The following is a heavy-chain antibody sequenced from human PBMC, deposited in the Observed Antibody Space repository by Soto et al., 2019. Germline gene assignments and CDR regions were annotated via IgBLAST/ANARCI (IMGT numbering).Heavy chain of an antibody. CDR3: AKYYVGSFGAFDI. D-gene: IGHD1-26*01. Sequence: GGSLRLSCAASGFTFSSYAMSWVRQAPGKGLEWVSAISGSGGSTYYADSVKGRFTISRDNSKNTLYLQMNSLRAEVTAVYYCAKYYVGSFGAFDIWGQGTMVTVSS. V-gene: IGHV3-23*01. CDR1: GFTFSSYA. CDR2: ISGSGGST. J-gene: IGHJ3*02.